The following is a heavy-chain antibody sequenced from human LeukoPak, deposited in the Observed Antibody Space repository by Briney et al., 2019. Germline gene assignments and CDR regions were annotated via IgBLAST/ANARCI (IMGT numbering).Heavy chain of an antibody. CDR3: ARQISYYDILTGFPSGNWFDP. CDR1: GYSFTSYW. CDR2: IYPGDSDT. D-gene: IGHD3-9*01. V-gene: IGHV5-51*01. J-gene: IGHJ5*02. Sequence: GESLKISCKGSGYSFTSYWIGWVRQMPGKGLEWMGIIYPGDSDTRYSPSFQGQATISADKSISTAYLQWSSLKASDTAMYYCARQISYYDILTGFPSGNWFDPWGQGTLVTVSS.